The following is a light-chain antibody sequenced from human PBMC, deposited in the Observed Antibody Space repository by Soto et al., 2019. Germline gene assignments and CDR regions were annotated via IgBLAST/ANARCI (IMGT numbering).Light chain of an antibody. Sequence: DIQMTQSPSSLSASVGDRVTITCRASQDIRHDLGWYQQKPGKATKRLIYAASSLESGVPSRFSGSGYGTEFTLTISSLQPEDFATYYCLQHHSVPFTFGPGTKVDIK. J-gene: IGKJ3*01. CDR3: LQHHSVPFT. CDR1: QDIRHD. CDR2: AAS. V-gene: IGKV1-17*01.